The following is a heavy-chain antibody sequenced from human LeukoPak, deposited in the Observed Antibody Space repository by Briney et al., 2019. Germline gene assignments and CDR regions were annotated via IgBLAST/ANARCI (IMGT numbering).Heavy chain of an antibody. CDR3: TRGSIAYYYMDV. CDR1: GGSISSSSYY. D-gene: IGHD3-22*01. CDR2: IYYSGST. V-gene: IGHV4-39*07. Sequence: SETLSLTCTVSGGSISSSSYYWGWIRQPPGKGLEWIGSIYYSGSTYYNPSLKSRVTISVDTSKNQFSLKLRSVTAADTAVYYCTRGSIAYYYMDVWGKGTTVTISS. J-gene: IGHJ6*03.